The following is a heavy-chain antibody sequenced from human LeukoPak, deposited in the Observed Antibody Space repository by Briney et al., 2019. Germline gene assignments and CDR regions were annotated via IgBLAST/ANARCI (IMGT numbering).Heavy chain of an antibody. CDR2: IIPIFGTA. V-gene: IGHV1-69*13. D-gene: IGHD3-3*01. CDR1: GGTFSSYA. CDR3: ARGHYDFWKEGFDP. J-gene: IGHJ5*02. Sequence: TVKVSCKASGGTFSSYAISWVRQAPGQGLEWMGGIIPIFGTANYAQKFQGRVTITADESTSTAYMELSSLRSEDTAVYYCARGHYDFWKEGFDPWGQGTLVTVSS.